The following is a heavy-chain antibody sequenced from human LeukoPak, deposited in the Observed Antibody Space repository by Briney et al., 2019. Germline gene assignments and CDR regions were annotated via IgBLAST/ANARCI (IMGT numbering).Heavy chain of an antibody. J-gene: IGHJ4*02. CDR2: ISRIGGST. Sequence: PGGSLRLSCAASGFTFNNYAMHWVRQAPGKGLEWVSGISRIGGSTHYADSVKGRFTISRDNSKNILYLQMNSLRAEDTALYYCAKDFVGTGNFRGGDYWGQGTLVTVSS. CDR3: AKDFVGTGNFRGGDY. V-gene: IGHV3-23*01. CDR1: GFTFNNYA. D-gene: IGHD1-1*01.